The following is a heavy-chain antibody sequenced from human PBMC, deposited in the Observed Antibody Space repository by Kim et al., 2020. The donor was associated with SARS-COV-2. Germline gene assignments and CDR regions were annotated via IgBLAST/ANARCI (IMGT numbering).Heavy chain of an antibody. CDR3: ARGPRGDLRKYFDY. D-gene: IGHD3-10*01. V-gene: IGHV4-34*01. Sequence: NPAHKSRITTSVDTTKNQSSRKLSSVTAADTAVYYCARGPRGDLRKYFDYWGQGTLVTVSS. J-gene: IGHJ4*02.